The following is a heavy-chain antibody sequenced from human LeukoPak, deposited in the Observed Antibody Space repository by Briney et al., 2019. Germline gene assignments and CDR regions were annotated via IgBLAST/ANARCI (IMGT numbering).Heavy chain of an antibody. CDR2: INWDGGST. CDR3: ARDSFSGSSLDY. V-gene: IGHV3-20*04. J-gene: IGHJ4*02. D-gene: IGHD1-26*01. CDR1: GFTFDEYG. Sequence: GGSLRLSCAASGFTFDEYGMSWVRQAPGKGLEWVSSINWDGGSTAYANSVQGRFTISRDNAKNSLHLQMKSLRAEDTALYYCARDSFSGSSLDYWGQGTLVTVSS.